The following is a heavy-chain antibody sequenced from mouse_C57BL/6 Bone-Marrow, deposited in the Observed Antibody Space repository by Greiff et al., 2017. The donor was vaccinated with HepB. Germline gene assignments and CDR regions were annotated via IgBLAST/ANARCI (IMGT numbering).Heavy chain of an antibody. Sequence: VMLVESGPGLVAPSQSLSITCTVSGFSLTSYAISWVRQPPGKGLEWLGVIWTGGGTNYNSALKSRLSISKDNSKSQVFLKMNSLQTDDTARYYCARTIYYGYDGAMDYWGQGTSVTVSS. CDR3: ARTIYYGYDGAMDY. CDR1: GFSLTSYA. V-gene: IGHV2-9-1*01. CDR2: IWTGGGT. J-gene: IGHJ4*01. D-gene: IGHD2-2*01.